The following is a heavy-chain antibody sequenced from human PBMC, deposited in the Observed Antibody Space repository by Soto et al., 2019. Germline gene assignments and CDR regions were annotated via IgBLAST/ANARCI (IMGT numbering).Heavy chain of an antibody. D-gene: IGHD6-19*01. Sequence: EVQLVESGGGLVKPGGSLRLSCAASGFTFSSYSMNWVRQAPGKGLEWVSSISSSSRYIYYADSVKGRFTISRDNAKNSLYLQRNRLSAEDTAVYYCASPLRGSGCYDLGYYYYGMDVWGQGTTVTVS. J-gene: IGHJ6*02. CDR2: ISSSSRYI. CDR1: GFTFSSYS. CDR3: ASPLRGSGCYDLGYYYYGMDV. V-gene: IGHV3-21*01.